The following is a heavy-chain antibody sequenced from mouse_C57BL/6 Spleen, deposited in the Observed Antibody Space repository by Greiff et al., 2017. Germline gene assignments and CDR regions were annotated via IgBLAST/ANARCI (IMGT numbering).Heavy chain of an antibody. D-gene: IGHD3-2*02. CDR1: GYTFTSYW. V-gene: IGHV1-50*01. J-gene: IGHJ2*01. Sequence: QVQLQQPGAELVKPGASVKLSCKASGYTFTSYWMQWVKQRPGQGLEWIGEIDPSDSYTNYNQKFKGKATLTVDTSSSTAYMQLSSLTSEDSAVYYCARGGDVRDYWGQGTTLTVSS. CDR3: ARGGDVRDY. CDR2: IDPSDSYT.